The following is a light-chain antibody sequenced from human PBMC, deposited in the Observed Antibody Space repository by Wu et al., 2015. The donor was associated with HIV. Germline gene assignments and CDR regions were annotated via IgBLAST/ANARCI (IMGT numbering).Light chain of an antibody. V-gene: IGKV1-5*03. CDR3: QQHHSYPYT. Sequence: DIQMTQSPSTLSASVGDRVTITCRASQSLSSWLAWYQQKPGKAPKLLIFKASNLQSGVPSRFSGSGSETEFTLTINSLQPDDFATYSCQQHHSYPYTFGQGTKLEIK. J-gene: IGKJ2*01. CDR1: QSLSSW. CDR2: KAS.